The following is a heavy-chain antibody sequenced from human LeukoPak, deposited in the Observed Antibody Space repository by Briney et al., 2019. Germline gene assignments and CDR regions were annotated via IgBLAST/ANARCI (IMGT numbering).Heavy chain of an antibody. CDR2: INNSGST. CDR3: ARSRWVTMVRGRRNYYYGMDV. J-gene: IGHJ6*02. V-gene: IGHV4-34*01. CDR1: GGSFSDYY. D-gene: IGHD3-10*01. Sequence: SETLSLTCAVYGGSFSDYYWSWIRQPPGKGLEWIGEINNSGSTNYNPSLKSRVTISVDTSKKKFSLKLSSVTAADTAVYYCARSRWVTMVRGRRNYYYGMDVWGQGTTVTVSS.